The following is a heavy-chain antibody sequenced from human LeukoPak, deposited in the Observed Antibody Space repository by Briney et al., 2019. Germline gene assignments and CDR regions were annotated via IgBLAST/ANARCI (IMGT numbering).Heavy chain of an antibody. D-gene: IGHD6-13*01. Sequence: SETLSLTCTVSGGSISSYYWSWIRQPAGKGLEWIGRIYTSGSTNYNPSLKSRVTMLVDTSKNQSFLKLSSVTATDTAVYYCARRVHSSSWSSYFDYWGQETLVTVSS. V-gene: IGHV4-4*07. CDR3: ARRVHSSSWSSYFDY. J-gene: IGHJ4*02. CDR1: GGSISSYY. CDR2: IYTSGST.